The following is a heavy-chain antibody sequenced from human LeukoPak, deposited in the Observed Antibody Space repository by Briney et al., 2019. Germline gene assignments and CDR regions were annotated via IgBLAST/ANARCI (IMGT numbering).Heavy chain of an antibody. J-gene: IGHJ6*03. D-gene: IGHD3-10*01. CDR2: INHSGST. CDR1: GMSISSYY. CDR3: ARGRSSMVRGYYYYYMDV. V-gene: IGHV4-34*01. Sequence: SETLSLTCSVSGMSISSYYWSWIRQPPGKGLEWIGEINHSGSTNYNPSLKSRVTISVDTSKNQFSLKLSSVTAADTAVYYCARGRSSMVRGYYYYYMDVWGKGTTVTISS.